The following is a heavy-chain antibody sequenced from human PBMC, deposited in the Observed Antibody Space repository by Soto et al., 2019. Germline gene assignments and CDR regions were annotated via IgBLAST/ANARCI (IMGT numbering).Heavy chain of an antibody. J-gene: IGHJ6*02. V-gene: IGHV5-51*01. Sequence: PGESLKISCESSGYDFNTYWIGWVRQMPGKGLEWMGFIYPGDSDTRYSPSFQGQVTISADKSISTAYLQWSSLKASDTAIYYCTRRMGAGSRYGMDVWGQGTLVTVSS. CDR1: GYDFNTYW. D-gene: IGHD3-10*01. CDR3: TRRMGAGSRYGMDV. CDR2: IYPGDSDT.